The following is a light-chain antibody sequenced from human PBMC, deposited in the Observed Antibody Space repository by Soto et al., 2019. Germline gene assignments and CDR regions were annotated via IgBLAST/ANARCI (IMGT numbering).Light chain of an antibody. CDR2: DAS. Sequence: DIQVADSPCTRSSSIGDRVTITFRASQSISSWFAWYQQKPARAPKLLIYDASSLESAVPSRCSGSGSATDFTLTISTLQPEEFATDFCQQSYSIPWTFGQGTKVDIK. V-gene: IGKV1-5*01. CDR1: QSISSW. CDR3: QQSYSIPWT. J-gene: IGKJ1*01.